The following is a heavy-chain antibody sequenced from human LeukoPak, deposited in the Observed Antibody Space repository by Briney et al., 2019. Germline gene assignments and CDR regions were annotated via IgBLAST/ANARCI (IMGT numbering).Heavy chain of an antibody. CDR1: GGSISSGRYY. Sequence: SQTLSLTCTVSGGSISSGRYYWNWIRQHPGKGLEWIGYIFYSGSTYYDPSLKSRVTISLDTSKNQFSLKLNSVTVADTAVYYCARDRAPSSGGYDNDNWFDPRGQGTLVTVSS. D-gene: IGHD5-12*01. CDR2: IFYSGST. CDR3: ARDRAPSSGGYDNDNWFDP. J-gene: IGHJ5*02. V-gene: IGHV4-31*03.